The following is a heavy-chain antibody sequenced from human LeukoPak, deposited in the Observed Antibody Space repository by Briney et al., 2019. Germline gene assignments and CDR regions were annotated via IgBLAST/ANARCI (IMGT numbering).Heavy chain of an antibody. V-gene: IGHV2-5*02. CDR2: IYWDDDK. CDR1: GLSLSTTGVG. Sequence: SGPTLVKPTQTLTLTCTFSGLSLSTTGVGVGWIRQPPGKALEWLALIYWDDDKHYSPSLKSRLTFTRGTSKNQVVLTMTNIDPVDTATYYCARYASGIGAFDYWGQGTLVTVSS. CDR3: ARYASGIGAFDY. D-gene: IGHD2-2*01. J-gene: IGHJ4*02.